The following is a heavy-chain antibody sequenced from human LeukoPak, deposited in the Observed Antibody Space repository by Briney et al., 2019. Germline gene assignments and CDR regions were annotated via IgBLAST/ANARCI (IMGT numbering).Heavy chain of an antibody. CDR1: GGSISSSSYY. D-gene: IGHD4-17*01. V-gene: IGHV4-39*01. J-gene: IGHJ4*02. CDR2: IYYSGST. Sequence: SETLSLTCTVSGGSISSSSYYWGWIRQPPGKGLEWIGSIYYSGSTYYNPSLKSRVTISVDTSKNQFSLKLSSVTAADTAVYYCARHPLSPSLAVTTTPYFGYWGQGTLVTVSS. CDR3: ARHPLSPSLAVTTTPYFGY.